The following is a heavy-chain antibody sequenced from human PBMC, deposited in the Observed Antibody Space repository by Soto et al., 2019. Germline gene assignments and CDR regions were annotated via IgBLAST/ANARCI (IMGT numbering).Heavy chain of an antibody. Sequence: GGSLRLSCAASGFTFSDYYMSWIRQAPGKGLEWVSYISSSSSYTNYADSVKGRFTISRDNAKNSLYLQMNSLRAEDTAVYYCARVRGSYRYYYYGMDVWGQGTTVTVSS. CDR1: GFTFSDYY. D-gene: IGHD1-26*01. V-gene: IGHV3-11*06. J-gene: IGHJ6*02. CDR3: ARVRGSYRYYYYGMDV. CDR2: ISSSSSYT.